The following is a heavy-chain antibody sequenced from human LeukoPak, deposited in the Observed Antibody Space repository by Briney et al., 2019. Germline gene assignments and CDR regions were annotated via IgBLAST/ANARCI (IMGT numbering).Heavy chain of an antibody. CDR3: ARVFGAGYSDY. CDR2: INSDGSST. V-gene: IGHV3-74*01. Sequence: PGGSLRLSCAASGFTFSNYWMHWVRQAPGKGLVWVSRINSDGSSTSYADSVKGRFTISRDNAKNTLYLQMNSLRAEDTAVYYCARVFGAGYSDYWGQGTLVTVSS. D-gene: IGHD4/OR15-4a*01. CDR1: GFTFSNYW. J-gene: IGHJ4*02.